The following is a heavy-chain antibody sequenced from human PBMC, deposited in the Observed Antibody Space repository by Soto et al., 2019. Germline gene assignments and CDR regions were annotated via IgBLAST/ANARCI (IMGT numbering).Heavy chain of an antibody. V-gene: IGHV3-30*03. CDR2: ISYDGSNK. CDR3: ATGADYDPNWFDP. J-gene: IGHJ5*02. D-gene: IGHD3-3*01. Sequence: QVQLVESGGGVVQPGRSLRLSCAASGFTFSSYGMHWVRQAPGKGLEWVAVISYDGSNKYYADSVKGRFTISRDNSKNTLYLQMNSLRAEDTAVYYCATGADYDPNWFDPWGQGTLVTVSS. CDR1: GFTFSSYG.